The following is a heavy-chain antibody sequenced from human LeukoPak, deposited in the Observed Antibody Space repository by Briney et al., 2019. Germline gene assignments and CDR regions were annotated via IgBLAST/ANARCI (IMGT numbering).Heavy chain of an antibody. D-gene: IGHD6-13*01. CDR1: GFTFDDYG. Sequence: GGSLRLSCAASGFTFDDYGMSWVRQPPGQGLEWVSSFSVVDVTTFYADSVKGRFTISRDNAKNSLYLQMNSLRAEDTAVYFCARVGALSSSWLLYWGQGTLVTVSS. V-gene: IGHV3-20*04. CDR3: ARVGALSSSWLLY. J-gene: IGHJ4*02. CDR2: FSVVDVTT.